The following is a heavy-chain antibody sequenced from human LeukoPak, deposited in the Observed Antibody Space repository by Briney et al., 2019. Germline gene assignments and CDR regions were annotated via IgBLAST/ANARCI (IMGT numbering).Heavy chain of an antibody. D-gene: IGHD4/OR15-4a*01. CDR1: GGSFSGYY. V-gene: IGHV4-34*01. Sequence: SETLSLTCAVYGGSFSGYYWSWIRQPPGKGLEWIGEINHSGSTNYNPSLKGRVTISVDTSKNQFSLKLSSVTAADTAVYYCARALSPYFDYWGQGTLVTVSS. CDR2: INHSGST. J-gene: IGHJ4*02. CDR3: ARALSPYFDY.